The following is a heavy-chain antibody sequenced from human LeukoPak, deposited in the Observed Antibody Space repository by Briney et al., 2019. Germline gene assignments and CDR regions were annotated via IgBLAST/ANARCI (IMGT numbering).Heavy chain of an antibody. CDR2: ISPSGGSA. CDR1: GYTFTSYF. D-gene: IGHD3-3*01. V-gene: IGHV1-46*01. J-gene: IGHJ4*02. Sequence: ASVKVSCKASGYTFTSYFMHWVRQAPGQGLEWMGIISPSGGSATYAQKFQARVTLTKDTSTSTVYMELSSLRSEDTAVYYCARGWSGYYAPFDYWGQGTLVTVSS. CDR3: ARGWSGYYAPFDY.